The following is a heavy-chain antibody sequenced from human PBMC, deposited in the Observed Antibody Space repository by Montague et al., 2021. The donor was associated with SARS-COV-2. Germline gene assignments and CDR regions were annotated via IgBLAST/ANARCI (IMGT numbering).Heavy chain of an antibody. D-gene: IGHD3-9*01. V-gene: IGHV3-21*06. CDR3: ARDRVLQFFDLDDAFDL. Sequence: SLILSCAASVFAVTTYTMSLVRQAPVKGLEWVSSVTSSCAYIYYXDSFEVRFTISRDNAKNSLYLQMHSLRAEDTAVYYCARDRVLQFFDLDDAFDLWGQGTMVTVSS. CDR2: VTSSCAYI. CDR1: VFAVTTYT. J-gene: IGHJ3*01.